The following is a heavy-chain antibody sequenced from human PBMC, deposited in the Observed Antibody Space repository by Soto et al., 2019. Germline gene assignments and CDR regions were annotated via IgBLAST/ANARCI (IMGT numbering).Heavy chain of an antibody. Sequence: ASXTLSLTCTVSGGSMSSSSYYWCWIRQPPGKGPEWIGSIYYSGSTYYNPSLKSRVTISVDTSKNQFSLKLSSVTAADTAVYYCARLSPVTMVRGYYYYYMDVWGKGTTVTVSS. D-gene: IGHD3-10*01. V-gene: IGHV4-39*01. CDR2: IYYSGST. CDR3: ARLSPVTMVRGYYYYYMDV. CDR1: GGSMSSSSYY. J-gene: IGHJ6*03.